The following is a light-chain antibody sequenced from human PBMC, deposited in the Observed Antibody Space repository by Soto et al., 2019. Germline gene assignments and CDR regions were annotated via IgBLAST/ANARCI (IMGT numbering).Light chain of an antibody. Sequence: QSVLAQPPSASGTPGQSVTISCSGSSSNIGGNTVNWYQVLPGAAPRLLIYDDNRRPSGVPDRFSGSKSGTSSTLAISGLLSQDEADYYCATWDDSLDGGVVFGGGTKLTVL. CDR1: SSNIGGNT. J-gene: IGLJ2*01. CDR2: DDN. V-gene: IGLV1-44*01. CDR3: ATWDDSLDGGVV.